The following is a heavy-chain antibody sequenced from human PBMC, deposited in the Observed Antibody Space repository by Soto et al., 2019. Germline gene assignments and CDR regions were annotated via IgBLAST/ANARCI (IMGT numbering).Heavy chain of an antibody. V-gene: IGHV3-74*03. CDR1: GLTFSGYW. CDR3: ARVKGGSGGKGDPFDY. D-gene: IGHD2-15*01. CDR2: INHDGSDT. Sequence: EVQLVESGGGLVQPGGSLRLSCAASGLTFSGYWLQWVRRAPGKGLVWVAHINHDGSDTKYADSVEGRFTISRDDAKSTLYLQMNSLRHDDTAVYYCARVKGGSGGKGDPFDYWGQGTLVIVSS. J-gene: IGHJ4*02.